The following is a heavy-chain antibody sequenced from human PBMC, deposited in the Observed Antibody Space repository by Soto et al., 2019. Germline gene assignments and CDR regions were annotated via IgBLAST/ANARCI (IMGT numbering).Heavy chain of an antibody. V-gene: IGHV4-39*01. D-gene: IGHD2-2*03. CDR1: GGSISSSSYY. J-gene: IGHJ6*02. CDR2: IYYSGST. Sequence: SETLSLTCTVSGGSISSSSYYWGWIRQPPGKGLEWIGSIYYSGSTYYSPSLKSRVTISVEMSKNQFSLRLSSVTAEDTAVYYCARLNGYCVSTSCQGYYGMDVWGQGTSVTVSS. CDR3: ARLNGYCVSTSCQGYYGMDV.